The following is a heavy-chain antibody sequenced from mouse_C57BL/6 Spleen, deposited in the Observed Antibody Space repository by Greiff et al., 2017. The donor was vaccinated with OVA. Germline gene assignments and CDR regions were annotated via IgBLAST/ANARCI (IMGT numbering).Heavy chain of an antibody. CDR2: IDPSDSYT. V-gene: IGHV1-50*01. CDR1: GYTFTSYW. J-gene: IGHJ2*01. Sequence: QVQLQQPGAELVKPGASVKLSCKASGYTFTSYWMQWVKQRPGQGLEWIGEIDPSDSYTNYNQKFKGKATLTVDTSSSTAYMQLSSLTSEDSAVYDCARSGSGLLFDYWGQGTTLTVSS. CDR3: ARSGSGLLFDY. D-gene: IGHD3-1*01.